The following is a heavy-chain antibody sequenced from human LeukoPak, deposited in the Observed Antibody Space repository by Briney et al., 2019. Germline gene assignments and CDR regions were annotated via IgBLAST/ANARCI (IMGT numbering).Heavy chain of an antibody. Sequence: ASVTVSCKTSVYSFNDYYLHWVRQAPGQGLEGMGWINPNSGRTDYAPKFQGRVTLTTDTSITTAYMELSSLISGDTALYYCARDSSDVLTGYYHFWGQGTLVTVSS. CDR1: VYSFNDYY. J-gene: IGHJ4*02. CDR2: INPNSGRT. D-gene: IGHD3-9*01. V-gene: IGHV1-2*02. CDR3: ARDSSDVLTGYYHF.